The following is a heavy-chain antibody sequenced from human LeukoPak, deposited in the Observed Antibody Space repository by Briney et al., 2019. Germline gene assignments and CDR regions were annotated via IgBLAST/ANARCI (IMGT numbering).Heavy chain of an antibody. J-gene: IGHJ4*02. CDR1: GFTFSYYA. CDR3: ARELFGSGSCPDG. Sequence: GGSLRLSCSASGFTFSYYAIHWVRQAPGEGLEWVALTWSDGSNKYYADSVKGRITISRDNSKNTVYLQMNSLRAEDTAVYYCARELFGSGSCPDGWGQGTLVTVSS. V-gene: IGHV3-33*01. D-gene: IGHD3-10*01. CDR2: TWSDGSNK.